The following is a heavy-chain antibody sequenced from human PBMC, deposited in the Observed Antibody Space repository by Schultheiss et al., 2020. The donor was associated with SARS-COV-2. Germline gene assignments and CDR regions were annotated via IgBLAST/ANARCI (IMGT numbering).Heavy chain of an antibody. J-gene: IGHJ4*02. Sequence: GGSLRLSCAASGFTFSSYSMNWVRQAPGKGLEWVSSISSSSSYIYYADSVKGRFTISRDNSKNTLYLQMNSLRAEDTAVYYCAREGYGGNPRFDYWGQGTLVTVSS. V-gene: IGHV3-21*01. D-gene: IGHD4-23*01. CDR3: AREGYGGNPRFDY. CDR1: GFTFSSYS. CDR2: ISSSSSYI.